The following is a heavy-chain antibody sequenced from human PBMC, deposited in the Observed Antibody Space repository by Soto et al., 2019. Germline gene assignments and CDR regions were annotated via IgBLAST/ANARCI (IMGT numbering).Heavy chain of an antibody. CDR2: IIPIFGTA. J-gene: IGHJ3*02. Sequence: ASVKVSCKASGGTFSSYAISWVRQAPGQGLEWMGGIIPIFGTANYAQKFQGRVTSTADESTSTAYMELSSLRSEDTAVYYCARPALPPPQTKYYYDSSGYYAFDIWGQGTMVTVSS. V-gene: IGHV1-69*13. D-gene: IGHD3-22*01. CDR3: ARPALPPPQTKYYYDSSGYYAFDI. CDR1: GGTFSSYA.